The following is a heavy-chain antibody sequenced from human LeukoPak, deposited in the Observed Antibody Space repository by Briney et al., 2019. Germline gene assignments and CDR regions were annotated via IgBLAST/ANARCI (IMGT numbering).Heavy chain of an antibody. CDR1: GGTFSSYA. Sequence: GASLKVSCKASGGTFSSYAISWVRQAPGQGLEWMGGIIPIFGTANYAQKFQGRVTVTRDTSTSTVHMELSGLRSEDTAVYYCARDQEGFDYWGQGTLVTVSS. CDR2: IIPIFGTA. J-gene: IGHJ4*02. CDR3: ARDQEGFDY. V-gene: IGHV1-69*05.